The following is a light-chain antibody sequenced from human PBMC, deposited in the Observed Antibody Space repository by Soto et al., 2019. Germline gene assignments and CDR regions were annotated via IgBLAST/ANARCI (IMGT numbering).Light chain of an antibody. CDR1: SSDVRDYNY. Sequence: QSALTQPASVSGSPGQSITISCTGTSSDVRDYNYVSWYQHHPGKAPQLMIYDVSDRPSGVSNRFSGSKSGNTASLTISGLQAEDEADYYWGSYTSSSTYVFGTGTKLTVL. J-gene: IGLJ1*01. CDR3: GSYTSSSTYV. V-gene: IGLV2-14*03. CDR2: DVS.